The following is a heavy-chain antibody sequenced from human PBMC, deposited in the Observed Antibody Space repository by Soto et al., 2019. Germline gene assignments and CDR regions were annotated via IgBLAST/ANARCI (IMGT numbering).Heavy chain of an antibody. CDR2: INAGNGNT. V-gene: IGHV1-3*01. D-gene: IGHD3-3*01. J-gene: IGHJ4*02. Sequence: ASVKVACNASGYTFTSYAMHWVRQAPGQRLEWMGWINAGNGNTKYSQKFQGRVTITRDTSASTAYMELSSLRSEDTAVYYCARTPHPIFGVVIGSIFDYWGQGTLVTVSS. CDR1: GYTFTSYA. CDR3: ARTPHPIFGVVIGSIFDY.